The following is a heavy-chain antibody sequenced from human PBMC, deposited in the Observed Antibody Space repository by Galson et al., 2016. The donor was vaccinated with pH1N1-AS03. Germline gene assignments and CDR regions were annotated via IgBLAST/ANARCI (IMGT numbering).Heavy chain of an antibody. CDR3: ASSTAVTPWEAALDI. CDR2: FYTNGNT. CDR1: GGSISSGYYY. V-gene: IGHV4-61*02. D-gene: IGHD4-17*01. J-gene: IGHJ3*02. Sequence: TLSLTCTVSGGSISSGYYYWSWIRQPAGKGLEWIGRFYTNGNTNYNPSLKSRVTISVDTSKNHFSLKLSSVTAADTAVYYCASSTAVTPWEAALDIWGRGTMVTVSS.